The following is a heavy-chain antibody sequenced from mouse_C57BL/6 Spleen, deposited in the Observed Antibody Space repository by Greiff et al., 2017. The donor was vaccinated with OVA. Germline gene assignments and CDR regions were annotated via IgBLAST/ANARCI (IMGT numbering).Heavy chain of an antibody. CDR1: GYTFTSYW. CDR3: ARNAMDDYDY. J-gene: IGHJ2*01. Sequence: QVQLQQPGAELVMPGASVKLSCKASGYTFTSYWMHWVKQRPGQGLEWIGEIDPSDSYTNYNQKFKGKSTLTVDKSSSTAYMQLSSLTSEDSAVYYCARNAMDDYDYWGQGTTLTVSS. V-gene: IGHV1-69*01. D-gene: IGHD2-4*01. CDR2: IDPSDSYT.